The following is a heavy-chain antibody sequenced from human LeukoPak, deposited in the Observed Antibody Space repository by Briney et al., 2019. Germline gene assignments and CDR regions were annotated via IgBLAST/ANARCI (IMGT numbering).Heavy chain of an antibody. CDR3: ARNRYGSGSYLEDY. V-gene: IGHV1-2*02. CDR1: GYTFTGYY. D-gene: IGHD3-10*01. CDR2: INPNSGGT. J-gene: IGHJ4*02. Sequence: ASVKVSCKASGYTFTGYYMHWVRQAPGQGVEWMGWINPNSGGTNYAQKFQGRVTMTRDTSISTAYMELSRLRSDDTAVYYCARNRYGSGSYLEDYWGQGTLVTVSS.